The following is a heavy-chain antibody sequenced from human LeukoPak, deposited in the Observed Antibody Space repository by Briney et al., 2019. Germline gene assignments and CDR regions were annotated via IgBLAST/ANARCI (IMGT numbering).Heavy chain of an antibody. Sequence: PSGTLSLTCAVSGGSISSSNWWTWVRQPPGKGLEWIGEIYHSGSTNYNPSLKSRVTISLDKSKNQFSLKLSSVTAAETAVYYCAADHGGSYFPTRFDYWGQGTLVTVSS. J-gene: IGHJ4*02. CDR1: GGSISSSNW. V-gene: IGHV4-4*02. D-gene: IGHD1-26*01. CDR2: IYHSGST. CDR3: AADHGGSYFPTRFDY.